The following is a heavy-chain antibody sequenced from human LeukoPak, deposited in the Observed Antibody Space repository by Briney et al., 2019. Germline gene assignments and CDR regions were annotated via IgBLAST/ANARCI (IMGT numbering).Heavy chain of an antibody. CDR1: GYSISSGYY. V-gene: IGHV4-38-2*02. Sequence: SETLSLTCTVSGYSISSGYYWGWIRQPPGKGLEWIGSIHHSGSTYYNPSLKSRVTISEDTSKNQFSLKLNSVTAADTAAYFCAREANWNYGYWGQGTLVTVYS. D-gene: IGHD1-7*01. CDR3: AREANWNYGY. J-gene: IGHJ4*02. CDR2: IHHSGST.